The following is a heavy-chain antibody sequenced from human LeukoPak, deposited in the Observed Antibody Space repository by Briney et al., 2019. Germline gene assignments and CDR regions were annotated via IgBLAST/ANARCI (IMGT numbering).Heavy chain of an antibody. CDR1: GGSFSGYY. J-gene: IGHJ3*02. CDR3: ARVTGLDDAFDI. CDR2: INHSGST. V-gene: IGHV4-34*01. D-gene: IGHD3/OR15-3a*01. Sequence: SETLSLTCAVYGGSFSGYYWTWIRQPPGKGLEWIGEINHSGSTNYNPSLKSRVTISVDTSKNQFSLKLSSVTAADTAVYYCARVTGLDDAFDIWGQGQWSPSLQ.